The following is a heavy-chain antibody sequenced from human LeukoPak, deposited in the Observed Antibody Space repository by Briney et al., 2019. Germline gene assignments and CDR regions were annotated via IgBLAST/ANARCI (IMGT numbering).Heavy chain of an antibody. J-gene: IGHJ4*02. CDR1: GFTFSSYS. CDR3: DNPGGRDY. Sequence: GGSLRLSCAASGFTFSSYSMNWVRQAPGKGLEWVSYISSSSSTIYYADSVKGRFTISRDNAKNSLYLQMNRLRAEDTAVYYCDNPGGRDYWGQGTLVTVSS. D-gene: IGHD3-16*01. V-gene: IGHV3-48*01. CDR2: ISSSSSTI.